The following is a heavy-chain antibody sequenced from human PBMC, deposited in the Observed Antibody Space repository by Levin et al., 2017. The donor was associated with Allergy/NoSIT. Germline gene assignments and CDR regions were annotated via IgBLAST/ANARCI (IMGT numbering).Heavy chain of an antibody. V-gene: IGHV3-66*01. Sequence: SCAASGFTVSSNYMSWVRQAPGKGLEWVSVIYSGGSTYYADSVKGRFTISRDNSKNTLYLQMNSLRAEDTAVYYCAREVWDCSSTSCYKRGTGNFDYWGQGTLVTVSS. CDR2: IYSGGST. J-gene: IGHJ4*02. CDR1: GFTVSSNY. D-gene: IGHD2-2*02. CDR3: AREVWDCSSTSCYKRGTGNFDY.